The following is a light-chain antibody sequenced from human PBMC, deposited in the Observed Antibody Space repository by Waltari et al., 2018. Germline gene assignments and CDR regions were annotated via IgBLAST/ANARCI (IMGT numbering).Light chain of an antibody. Sequence: EIVMTQSPATVSVSPGERATLSFRASQSVSSDLAWYQQIPGQAPRPLIYDAATRATGIPARFRGSGSGTEFTLTISSMQSEDFAVYYCQQYNNWPPWTFGQGTKVEIK. CDR2: DAA. J-gene: IGKJ1*01. CDR3: QQYNNWPPWT. V-gene: IGKV3-15*01. CDR1: QSVSSD.